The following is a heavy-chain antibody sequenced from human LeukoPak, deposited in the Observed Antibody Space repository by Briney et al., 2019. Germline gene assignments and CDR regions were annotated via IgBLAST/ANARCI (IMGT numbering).Heavy chain of an antibody. V-gene: IGHV1-8*01. CDR3: ATRPRVAHY. CDR1: GYTFTNYD. D-gene: IGHD3-10*01. J-gene: IGHJ4*02. CDR2: MNPNSGNT. Sequence: ASVKVSCKASGYTFTNYDINWVRQATGQGLERMGGMNPNSGNTGYAQKFQGRVTMTRNTSISTPYMELSSLRSEDTAVYYCATRPRVAHYWGQGTLVTVSS.